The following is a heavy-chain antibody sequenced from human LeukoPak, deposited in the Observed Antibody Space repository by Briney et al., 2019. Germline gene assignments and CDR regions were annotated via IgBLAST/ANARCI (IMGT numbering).Heavy chain of an antibody. D-gene: IGHD3-22*01. V-gene: IGHV3-23*01. CDR2: ISGSGGST. Sequence: GGSLRLSCAASGFTFSSYGMSWVRQAPGKGLEWVSAISGSGGSTYYADSVKGRFTISRDNSKNTLYLQMNSLRAEDMAVYYCAKDMRRYYYDSSGYGAFDIWGQGTMVTVSS. J-gene: IGHJ3*02. CDR1: GFTFSSYG. CDR3: AKDMRRYYYDSSGYGAFDI.